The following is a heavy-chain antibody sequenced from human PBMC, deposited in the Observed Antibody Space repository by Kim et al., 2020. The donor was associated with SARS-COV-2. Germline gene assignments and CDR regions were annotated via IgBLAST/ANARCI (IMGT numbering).Heavy chain of an antibody. Sequence: NPSLKSRVAISVDTSKNQFSLNLSSVTDADTAVYYCARHDYDFWSGYASDAFDIWGQGTMVTVSS. D-gene: IGHD3-3*01. V-gene: IGHV4-39*01. CDR3: ARHDYDFWSGYASDAFDI. J-gene: IGHJ3*02.